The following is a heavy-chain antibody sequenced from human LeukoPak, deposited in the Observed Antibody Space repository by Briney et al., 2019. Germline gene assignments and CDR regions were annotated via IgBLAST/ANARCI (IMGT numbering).Heavy chain of an antibody. D-gene: IGHD3-22*01. J-gene: IGHJ5*02. CDR1: GYSISSGYY. Sequence: ASETLSLTCTVSGYSISSGYYWGWIRQPPGKGLEWIGSIYHSGSTYYNPSLKSRVTISVDTSKNQFSLKLSSVTAADTAVYYCASSSGYYSVTGDAFDTWGQGTLVTVSS. CDR2: IYHSGST. V-gene: IGHV4-38-2*02. CDR3: ASSSGYYSVTGDAFDT.